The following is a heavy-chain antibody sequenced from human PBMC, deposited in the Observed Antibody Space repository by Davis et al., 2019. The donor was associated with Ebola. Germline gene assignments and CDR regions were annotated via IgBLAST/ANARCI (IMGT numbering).Heavy chain of an antibody. Sequence: ASVKVSCKASGYTFSGYYMHWVRQAPGQGLNWMGVINPSGGSTSYARNFQGRVTLTRDTSTSTVYMELSSLKPDDTAVYYCARGIHTTMVLHYFFHMDVWGTGTTVTVSS. CDR1: GYTFSGYY. J-gene: IGHJ6*03. CDR3: ARGIHTTMVLHYFFHMDV. D-gene: IGHD5-18*01. CDR2: INPSGGST. V-gene: IGHV1-46*01.